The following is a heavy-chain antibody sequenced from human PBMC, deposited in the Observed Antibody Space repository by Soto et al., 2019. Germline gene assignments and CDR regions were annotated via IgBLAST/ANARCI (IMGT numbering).Heavy chain of an antibody. CDR3: VRDFDWNFDY. D-gene: IGHD3-9*01. CDR2: INRGGTAM. J-gene: IGHJ4*02. V-gene: IGHV3-48*02. CDR1: GFTFSIYS. Sequence: VQLVDSGGGVVQPGGSLRLSSAASGFTFSIYSMNWIRQAPGKGLEWVSYINRGGTAMYYADSVKGRFTVSRDDAKNSLYLEMNSLRDEDTAVYYCVRDFDWNFDYWGQGTLVTVTS.